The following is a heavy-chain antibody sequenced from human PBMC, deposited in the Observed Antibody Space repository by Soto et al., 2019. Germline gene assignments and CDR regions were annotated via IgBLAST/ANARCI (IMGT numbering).Heavy chain of an antibody. CDR1: SGSISIYY. D-gene: IGHD3-22*01. Sequence: SETLSLTSTVSSGSISIYYCSWTRQPPGNRMAWTEYSYYSGSSNYNPSLKTRVTISVDTSKNPFSLKLSSVTAADTAVYYCARHAGYYDSSGYYRDEGGAFDIWGQGTMVTVSS. J-gene: IGHJ3*02. CDR3: ARHAGYYDSSGYYRDEGGAFDI. V-gene: IGHV4-59*08. CDR2: SYYSGSS.